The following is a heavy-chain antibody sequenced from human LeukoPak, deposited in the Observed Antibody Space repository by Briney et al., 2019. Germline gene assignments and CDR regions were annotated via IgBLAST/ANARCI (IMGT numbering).Heavy chain of an antibody. D-gene: IGHD3-10*01. V-gene: IGHV4-38-2*02. J-gene: IGHJ5*02. CDR1: GYSISSGYY. CDR3: ARPTFGLIDP. Sequence: SETLSLTCTVSGYSISSGYYWGWIRQPPGKGLEWIGSIYHSGSTYYNPSLKSRVTISVDTSKNQFSLKLSSVTAADTAVYYCARPTFGLIDPWGQGTLVTVSS. CDR2: IYHSGST.